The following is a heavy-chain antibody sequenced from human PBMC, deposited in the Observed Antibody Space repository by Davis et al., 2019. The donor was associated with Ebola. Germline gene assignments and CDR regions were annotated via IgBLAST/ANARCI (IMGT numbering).Heavy chain of an antibody. J-gene: IGHJ4*02. Sequence: PGGSLRLSCAASGFTFSSYAMHWVRQAPGKGLEWVAVISYDGSNKYYADSVKGRFTISRDNAKNSLYLQMNSLRAEDTAVYYCASPPWGFLEWYNYWGQGTLVTVSS. D-gene: IGHD3-3*01. V-gene: IGHV3-30-3*01. CDR3: ASPPWGFLEWYNY. CDR1: GFTFSSYA. CDR2: ISYDGSNK.